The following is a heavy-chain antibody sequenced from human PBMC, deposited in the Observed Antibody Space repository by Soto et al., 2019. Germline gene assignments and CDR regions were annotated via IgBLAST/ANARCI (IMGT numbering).Heavy chain of an antibody. J-gene: IGHJ4*02. CDR1: GGSISSGGYY. D-gene: IGHD3-9*01. CDR2: IYYSGST. V-gene: IGHV4-31*03. CDR3: ARERAYYDILTGYYPGYYFDY. Sequence: SETLSLTCTVSGGSISSGGYYWSWIRQHPGKGLEWIGYIYYSGSTYYNPSLKSRVTISVDTSKNQFSLKLSSVTAAGTAVYYCARERAYYDILTGYYPGYYFDYWGQGTLVTVSS.